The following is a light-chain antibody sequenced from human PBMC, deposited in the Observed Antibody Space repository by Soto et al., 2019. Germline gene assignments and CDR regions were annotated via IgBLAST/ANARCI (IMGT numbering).Light chain of an antibody. CDR3: TAYTTINTVV. V-gene: IGLV2-14*03. CDR1: SSDVGAYNS. CDR2: DVS. J-gene: IGLJ2*01. Sequence: QSVLTQPASVSGSPGQSITISCNGSSSDVGAYNSVSLYQQHPGKAPKLMIYDVSDRPSGVSNRFSGSKSSNTASLTISWLQAGDEADDYCTAYTTINTVVFGGGTKLTVL.